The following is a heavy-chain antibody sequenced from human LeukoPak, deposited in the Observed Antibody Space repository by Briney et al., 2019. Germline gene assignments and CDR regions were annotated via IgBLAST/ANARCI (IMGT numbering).Heavy chain of an antibody. CDR1: GGSVSSGSYY. J-gene: IGHJ6*02. V-gene: IGHV4-61*02. CDR2: IHTSGST. Sequence: SHTLSLTCTVSGGSVSSGSYYWSWIRQPAGKGLEWIGRIHTSGSTNYNPSLKSRVTISVDTSKNQFSLKLSSVTAADTAVYYCARDQLSIFGVVLAAMDVWGQGTTVTVSS. CDR3: ARDQLSIFGVVLAAMDV. D-gene: IGHD3-3*01.